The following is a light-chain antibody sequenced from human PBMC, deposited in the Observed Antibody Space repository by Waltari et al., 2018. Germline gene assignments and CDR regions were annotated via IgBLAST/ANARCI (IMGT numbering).Light chain of an antibody. CDR3: QQYYSTPRT. J-gene: IGKJ1*01. CDR2: WAS. Sequence: DIVMTQSPDSPAVSLGARATISCKSSQSVLYSSNNKTYLGLFQQKPAQPPKLLIYWASTRESGVPDRFSGRGSGTDFTLTISSLQAEDVAVYYCQQYYSTPRTFGQGTKVEIK. CDR1: QSVLYSSNNKTY. V-gene: IGKV4-1*01.